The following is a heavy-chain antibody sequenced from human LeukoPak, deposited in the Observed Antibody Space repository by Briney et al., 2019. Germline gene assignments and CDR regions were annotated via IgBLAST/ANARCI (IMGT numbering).Heavy chain of an antibody. CDR2: IYSGGST. V-gene: IGHV3-53*01. Sequence: GGSLRLSCAASGFTVSSNYMSWVRQAPGKGLEWVSVIYSGGSTYYADSVKGRFTISRDNSKNTLYLQMNSLRAEDTAVYYCARESTAMAPYIDYWGQGTLVTVSS. J-gene: IGHJ4*02. D-gene: IGHD5-18*01. CDR3: ARESTAMAPYIDY. CDR1: GFTVSSNY.